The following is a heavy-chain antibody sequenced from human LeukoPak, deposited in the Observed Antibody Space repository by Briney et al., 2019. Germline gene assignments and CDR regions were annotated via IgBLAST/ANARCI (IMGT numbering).Heavy chain of an antibody. Sequence: GSVKVSCKASGYTFTTYGISWVRQAPGQGLEWMGWISAYNGNTNYAQKFQGRVTMTTDTSTSTAYMELRSLRSDDTAVYYCANSSFQDYYYMDVWGKGTTVTVSS. CDR1: GYTFTTYG. V-gene: IGHV1-18*01. CDR2: ISAYNGNT. J-gene: IGHJ6*03. D-gene: IGHD6-6*01. CDR3: ANSSFQDYYYMDV.